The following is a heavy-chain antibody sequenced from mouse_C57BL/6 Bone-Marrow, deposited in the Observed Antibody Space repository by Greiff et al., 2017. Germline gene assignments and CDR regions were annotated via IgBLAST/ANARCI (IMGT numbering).Heavy chain of an antibody. D-gene: IGHD2-1*01. CDR3: TGAFYYGNYFDY. CDR2: IRLKSDNYAT. J-gene: IGHJ2*01. Sequence: EVQVVESGGGLVQPGGSMKLSCVASGFTFSNYWMNWVRQSPEKGLEWVAQIRLKSDNYATHYAESVKGRFTISRDDSKSSVYLQMNNLRAEDTGIYYCTGAFYYGNYFDYWGQGTTLTVSS. CDR1: GFTFSNYW. V-gene: IGHV6-3*01.